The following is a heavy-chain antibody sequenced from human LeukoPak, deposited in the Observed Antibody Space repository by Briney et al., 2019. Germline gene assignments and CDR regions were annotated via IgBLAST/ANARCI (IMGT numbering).Heavy chain of an antibody. J-gene: IGHJ5*02. CDR1: GFSISSYY. V-gene: IGHV4-59*01. D-gene: IGHD6-13*01. CDR2: IYYSGST. Sequence: PSETLSLTCSVSGFSISSYYWNWIRQPPGKGLEWIGYIYYSGSTKYNPSLKSRVTMSVDTSKNQFSLKLSSVTDAETAVYYCARGTDITAGPAWFDPWGQGTLVTVSS. CDR3: ARGTDITAGPAWFDP.